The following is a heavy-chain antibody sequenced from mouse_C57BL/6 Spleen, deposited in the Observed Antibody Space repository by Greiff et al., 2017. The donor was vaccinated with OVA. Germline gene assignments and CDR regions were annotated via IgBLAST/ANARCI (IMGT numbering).Heavy chain of an antibody. Sequence: VQLQQSGPELVKPGASVKISCKASGYTFTDYYMNWVKQSHGKSLEWIGDINPNNGGTSYNQKFKGKATLTVDKSSSTAYMELRSLTSEDSAVYYCARSGDLLSYWYFDVWGTGTTVTVSS. CDR1: GYTFTDYY. CDR3: ARSGDLLSYWYFDV. J-gene: IGHJ1*03. CDR2: INPNNGGT. D-gene: IGHD3-1*01. V-gene: IGHV1-26*01.